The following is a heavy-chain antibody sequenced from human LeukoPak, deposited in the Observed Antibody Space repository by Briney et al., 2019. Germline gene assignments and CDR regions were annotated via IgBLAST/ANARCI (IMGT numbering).Heavy chain of an antibody. CDR2: MNPNSGAT. D-gene: IGHD3-22*01. CDR1: GYTFTSYD. J-gene: IGHJ4*02. V-gene: IGHV1-8*01. Sequence: ASVKVSCKASGYTFTSYDFNWLRQATGQGPEWMGWMNPNSGATGYAQKFQGRVTMTRSASINTAYMELTNLRSEDTAVYYCARDRWSYDPQGGFDCWGQGTLVTVSS. CDR3: ARDRWSYDPQGGFDC.